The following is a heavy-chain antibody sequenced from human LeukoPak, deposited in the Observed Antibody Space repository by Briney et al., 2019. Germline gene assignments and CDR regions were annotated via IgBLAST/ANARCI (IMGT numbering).Heavy chain of an antibody. CDR1: GFTFSIYA. CDR3: AKGGYYGGNSLDY. J-gene: IGHJ4*02. Sequence: GGSLRLSCAASGFTFSIYAMSWVRQAPGKGLEWVSAISGSGGSTYYADSVKGRFTISRDNSKNTLYLQMNSLRAEDTAVYYCAKGGYYGGNSLDYWGQGTLVTVSS. V-gene: IGHV3-23*01. CDR2: ISGSGGST. D-gene: IGHD4-17*01.